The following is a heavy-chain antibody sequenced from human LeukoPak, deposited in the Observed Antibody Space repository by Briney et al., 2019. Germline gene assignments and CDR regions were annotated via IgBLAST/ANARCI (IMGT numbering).Heavy chain of an antibody. CDR2: ISSSSSYI. Sequence: GGSLRLSCAASGFTFSSYSMNWVRQAPGKGLEWVSSISSSSSYIYYADSVKGRFTISRDNAKNSLYLQMNSLRAEDTAVYYCARALGYGGNSGNDAFDIWGQGTMVTVSS. V-gene: IGHV3-21*01. J-gene: IGHJ3*02. CDR1: GFTFSSYS. D-gene: IGHD4-23*01. CDR3: ARALGYGGNSGNDAFDI.